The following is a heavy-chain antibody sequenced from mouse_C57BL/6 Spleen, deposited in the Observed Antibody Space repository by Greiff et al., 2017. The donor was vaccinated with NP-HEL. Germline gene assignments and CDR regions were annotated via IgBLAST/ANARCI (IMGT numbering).Heavy chain of an antibody. V-gene: IGHV1-80*01. CDR2: IYPGDGDT. D-gene: IGHD1-1*01. J-gene: IGHJ2*01. CDR3: ARTTTVVATFDY. Sequence: QVQLQQSGAELVKPGASVKISCKASGYAFSSYWMNWVKQRPGKGLEWIGQIYPGDGDTNYNGKFKGKATLTADKSSSTAYMQLSSLTSEDSAVYFCARTTTVVATFDYWGQGTTLTVSS. CDR1: GYAFSSYW.